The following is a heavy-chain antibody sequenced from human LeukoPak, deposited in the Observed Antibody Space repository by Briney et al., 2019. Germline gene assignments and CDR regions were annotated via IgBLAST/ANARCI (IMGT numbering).Heavy chain of an antibody. Sequence: PGGSLRLSCAASGFTFSSYSMNWVRQAPGKGLEWVSSISSSSSYIYYADSVKGRFTISRDNAKNSLYLQMNSLRAEDTAVYYCARDLVCIYRYFDLWGRGTLVTVSS. CDR1: GFTFSSYS. CDR3: ARDLVCIYRYFDL. CDR2: ISSSSSYI. D-gene: IGHD2-8*01. V-gene: IGHV3-21*01. J-gene: IGHJ2*01.